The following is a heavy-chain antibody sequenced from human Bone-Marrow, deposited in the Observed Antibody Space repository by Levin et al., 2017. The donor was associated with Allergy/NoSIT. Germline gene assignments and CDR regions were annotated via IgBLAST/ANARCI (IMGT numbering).Heavy chain of an antibody. J-gene: IGHJ4*02. CDR3: ARHAGPIHLCLMDY. CDR1: GGSISTYY. D-gene: IGHD5-18*01. CDR2: VYYSGST. V-gene: IGHV4-59*08. Sequence: SETLSLTCTVSGGSISTYYWSWIRQPPGKGLEWIGYVYYSGSTNYNPSLKSRVTMSVDTSKNHFSLKLSSVTAADTALYYCARHAGPIHLCLMDYWGQGTLVTVSS.